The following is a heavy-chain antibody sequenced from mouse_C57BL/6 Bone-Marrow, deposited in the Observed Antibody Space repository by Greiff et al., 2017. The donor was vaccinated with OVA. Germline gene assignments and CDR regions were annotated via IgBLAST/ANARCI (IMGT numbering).Heavy chain of an antibody. CDR3: ARRDYYGSSYYFDY. J-gene: IGHJ2*01. D-gene: IGHD1-1*01. CDR2: IHPNSGST. Sequence: QVQLQQPGAELVKPGASVKLSCKASGYTFTSYWMHWVKQRPGQGLEWIGMIHPNSGSTNYNEKFKSKATLTVDKSSSTAYMQLSSLTSEDSAVYYGARRDYYGSSYYFDYWGQGTTLTVSS. CDR1: GYTFTSYW. V-gene: IGHV1-64*01.